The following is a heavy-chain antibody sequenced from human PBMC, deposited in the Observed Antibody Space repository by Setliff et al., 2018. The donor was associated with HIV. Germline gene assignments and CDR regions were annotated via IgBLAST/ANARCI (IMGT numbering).Heavy chain of an antibody. J-gene: IGHJ6*03. CDR1: GGSFSGYY. D-gene: IGHD3-22*01. CDR2: VNHDENT. CDR3: ARAITMIQWGYYYYYMDV. Sequence: SETLSLTCAVYGGSFSGYYWSWIRQPPKKGLEWIGEVNHDENTNYNPSLKSRVTISLDTSKNQFSLKVNSVTAADTAVYYCARAITMIQWGYYYYYMDVWGKGATVTVSS. V-gene: IGHV4-34*01.